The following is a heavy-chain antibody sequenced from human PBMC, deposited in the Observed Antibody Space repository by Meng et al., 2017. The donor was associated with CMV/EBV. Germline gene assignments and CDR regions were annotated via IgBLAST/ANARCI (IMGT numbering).Heavy chain of an antibody. V-gene: IGHV3-30-3*01. CDR1: GFTFSSYA. CDR3: ARFQGWGTKNSYSNYTTSDY. CDR2: ISYDGSNK. D-gene: IGHD4-11*01. Sequence: GESLKISCAASGFTFSSYAMHWVRQAPGQGLEWVAVISYDGSNKYYADSVKGRFTISRDNSKNTLYLQMNSLRAEDTAVYYCARFQGWGTKNSYSNYTTSDYWGQGTLVTVSS. J-gene: IGHJ4*02.